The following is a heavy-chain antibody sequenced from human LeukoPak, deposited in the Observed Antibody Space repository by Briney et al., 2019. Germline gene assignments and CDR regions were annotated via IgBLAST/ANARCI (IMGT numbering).Heavy chain of an antibody. CDR3: ARLSIASDGARLFDY. V-gene: IGHV4-34*01. Sequence: PSETLSLTCAVYGGSFSGYYWSWIRQPPGKGLEWIGSIYYSGSTYYNPSLKSRVTISVDTSKNQFSLKLSSVTAADTAVYYCARLSIASDGARLFDYWGRGTLVTVSS. J-gene: IGHJ4*02. CDR1: GGSFSGYY. D-gene: IGHD3-3*02. CDR2: IYYSGST.